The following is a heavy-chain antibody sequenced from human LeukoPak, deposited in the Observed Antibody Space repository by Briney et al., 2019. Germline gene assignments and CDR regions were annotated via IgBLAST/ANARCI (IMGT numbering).Heavy chain of an antibody. J-gene: IGHJ4*02. V-gene: IGHV3-21*01. CDR1: GFTFSSYT. Sequence: PGGSLRLSCAASGFTFSSYTMNWVRQAPGKGLEWVSSISSSSSYIYYADSVMGRFTISRDNAKNSVYLQMNSLRAEDTAVYYCAREASIIATADAAYFDYWGQGTLVTVSS. D-gene: IGHD6-13*01. CDR2: ISSSSSYI. CDR3: AREASIIATADAAYFDY.